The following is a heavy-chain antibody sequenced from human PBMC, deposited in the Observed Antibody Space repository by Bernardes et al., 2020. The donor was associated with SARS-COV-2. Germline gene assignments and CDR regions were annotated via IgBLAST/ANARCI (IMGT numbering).Heavy chain of an antibody. CDR2: ISADGSRE. D-gene: IGHD3-10*01. CDR3: VRDFGSGIVVTCDGFHS. J-gene: IGHJ3*01. V-gene: IGHV3-30*04. CDR1: GFNFRDYA. Sequence: GSLRLSCEASGFNFRDYAMHWVRHIPGGTLEWLAFISADGSRESYSDTVEGRFTISRDNGRSRVSFHLSGLTSDDAAMYFCVRDFGSGIVVTCDGFHSWGPGTRVAVSS.